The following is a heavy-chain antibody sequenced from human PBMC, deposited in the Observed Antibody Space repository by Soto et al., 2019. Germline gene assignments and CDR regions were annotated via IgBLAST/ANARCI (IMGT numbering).Heavy chain of an antibody. CDR1: GYTFTGYY. J-gene: IGHJ6*02. Sequence: ASVKXSCKASGYTFTGYYMHWVRQAPGQGLEWMGWINPNSGGTNYAQKFQGWVTMTRDTSISTAYMELSRLRSDDTAVYYCARDWGYYDSSGYLHYYGMDVWGQGTTVTVSS. CDR3: ARDWGYYDSSGYLHYYGMDV. V-gene: IGHV1-2*04. CDR2: INPNSGGT. D-gene: IGHD3-22*01.